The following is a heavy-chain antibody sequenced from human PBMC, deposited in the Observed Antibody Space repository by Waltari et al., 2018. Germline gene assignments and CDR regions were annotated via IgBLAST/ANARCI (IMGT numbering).Heavy chain of an antibody. Sequence: EVQLVESGGGLVQPGGSLRIPCAASGFTFSNYWMHWVRQVPGKGLVWVSRISGDGRITHYADSVKGRFTISRDNAENTLYLQMNSLTVEDTAVYYCARNYRDYWGQGTLVTVSS. J-gene: IGHJ4*02. CDR1: GFTFSNYW. V-gene: IGHV3-74*01. CDR3: ARNYRDY. CDR2: ISGDGRIT. D-gene: IGHD3-16*02.